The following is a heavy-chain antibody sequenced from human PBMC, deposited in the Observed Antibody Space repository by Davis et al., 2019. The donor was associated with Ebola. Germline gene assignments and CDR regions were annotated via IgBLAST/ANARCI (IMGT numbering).Heavy chain of an antibody. CDR3: ARVWGCTNGVCFIYFDY. Sequence: PSETLSLTCAVYGGSFSGYYWSWIRQPPGKGLEWIGEINHSGSTNYNPSLKSRVTISVDTSKNQFSLKLSSVTAADTAVYYCARVWGCTNGVCFIYFDYWGQGTLVTVSS. V-gene: IGHV4-34*01. J-gene: IGHJ4*02. CDR1: GGSFSGYY. CDR2: INHSGST. D-gene: IGHD2-8*01.